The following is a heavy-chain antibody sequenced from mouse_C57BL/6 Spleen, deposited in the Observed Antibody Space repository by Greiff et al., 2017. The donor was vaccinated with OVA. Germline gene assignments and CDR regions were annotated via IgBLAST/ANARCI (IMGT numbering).Heavy chain of an antibody. V-gene: IGHV1-50*01. CDR3: AVYYSNYSWAY. CDR2: IDTSDSYT. Sequence: QVQLQQPGAELVKPGASVKLSCKASGYTFTSYWMQWVKQRPGQGLEWIGEIDTSDSYTNYNQKFKGKATLTVDTSSRTAYRQLSSLTSEDSAVNYCAVYYSNYSWAYWGQGTLVTVSA. J-gene: IGHJ3*01. D-gene: IGHD2-5*01. CDR1: GYTFTSYW.